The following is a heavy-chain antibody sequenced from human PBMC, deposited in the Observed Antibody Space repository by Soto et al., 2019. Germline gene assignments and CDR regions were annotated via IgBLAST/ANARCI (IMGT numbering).Heavy chain of an antibody. CDR1: GFTVSSSQ. CDR3: ATFGASGGATYPFRYNRFDS. Sequence: GGSLRLSCAASGFTVSSSQMTWVRQAPGKALEWVSLIFIGGTTQYAVSVKGRFTISRDYSRNTVFLQMNSLRAEDTAVYYCATFGASGGATYPFRYNRFDSCGKGTMVSVAS. J-gene: IGHJ5*02. D-gene: IGHD1-1*01. CDR2: IFIGGTT. V-gene: IGHV3-53*01.